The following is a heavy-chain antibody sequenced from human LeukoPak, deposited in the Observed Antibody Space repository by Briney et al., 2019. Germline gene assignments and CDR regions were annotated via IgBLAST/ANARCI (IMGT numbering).Heavy chain of an antibody. Sequence: GGSLRLSCAASGFTFSDYYMSWIRQAPGKGLEWVSYISSSGSTIYYADSVKGRFTISRDNAKNSLYLQMNSLGAEDTAVYYCARDRIPPYYYYYYGMDVWGQGTTVTVSS. J-gene: IGHJ6*02. V-gene: IGHV3-11*01. CDR3: ARDRIPPYYYYYYGMDV. CDR2: ISSSGSTI. CDR1: GFTFSDYY.